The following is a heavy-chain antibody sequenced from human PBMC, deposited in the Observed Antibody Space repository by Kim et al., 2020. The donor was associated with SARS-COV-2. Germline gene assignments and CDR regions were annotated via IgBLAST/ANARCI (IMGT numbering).Heavy chain of an antibody. V-gene: IGHV3-21*01. CDR1: GFTFSSYS. CDR2: ISSSSSYI. Sequence: GGSLRLSRAASGFTFSSYSMNWVRQAPGKGLEWVSSISSSSSYIYYADSVKGRFTISRDNAKNSLYLEMNSLRAEDTAVYYCARDPGYYCDISGHGGRSTLVRVST. D-gene: IGHD3-22*01. J-gene: IGHJ1*01. CDR3: ARDPGYYCDISGH.